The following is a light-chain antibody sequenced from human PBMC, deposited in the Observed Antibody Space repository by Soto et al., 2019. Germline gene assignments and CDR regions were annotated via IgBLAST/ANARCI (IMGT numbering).Light chain of an antibody. CDR3: QQYSNWPSWT. Sequence: IVLTHSPGTLSFSPGEIATLSFRAMEGVAINYLAWYQQKPGQPPRLLFYGASSRATGIPERFSGSGSGTDFTLTISRLEPEDLAVYYCQQYSNWPSWTFGQGTKVDIK. V-gene: IGKV3-20*01. CDR1: EGVAINY. J-gene: IGKJ1*01. CDR2: GAS.